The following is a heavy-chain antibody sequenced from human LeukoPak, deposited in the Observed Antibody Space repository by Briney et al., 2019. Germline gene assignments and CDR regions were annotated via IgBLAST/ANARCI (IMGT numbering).Heavy chain of an antibody. Sequence: PGGSLRLSCAASGFTFSSYPMSGVRQAPGKGREGVSDMSGNGFSTYYADSVKGRFTISRDNSKNTLYLQMNSLRAEDTAVYYCAKDRNSVLLWFGELLSDPGFDYWGQGTLVTVSS. CDR1: GFTFSSYP. J-gene: IGHJ4*02. V-gene: IGHV3-23*01. D-gene: IGHD3-10*01. CDR2: MSGNGFST. CDR3: AKDRNSVLLWFGELLSDPGFDY.